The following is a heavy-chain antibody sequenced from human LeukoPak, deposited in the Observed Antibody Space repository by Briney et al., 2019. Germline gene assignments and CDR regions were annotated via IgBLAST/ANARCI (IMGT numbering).Heavy chain of an antibody. D-gene: IGHD3-22*01. CDR2: IHYSGTT. CDR1: GGSISSSSYY. CDR3: ARPALASYYDRRVAFDI. V-gene: IGHV4-39*07. Sequence: SETLSLTCSVSGGSISSSSYYWGWIRQPPGKGLEWIGNIHYSGTTYYNSSLKSRVTISVDTSKNQFSLKLNSVTAADTAVYYCARPALASYYDRRVAFDIWGQGTMVTVSS. J-gene: IGHJ3*02.